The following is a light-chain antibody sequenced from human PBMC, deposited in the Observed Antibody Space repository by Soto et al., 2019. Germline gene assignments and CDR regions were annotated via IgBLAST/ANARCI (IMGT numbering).Light chain of an antibody. Sequence: QSVLTQPPSVSGSPRPSVAISCTGTSSDVGSYNRVFWYQQRPRTAPKVMIYEVSNRPPGVPDRFSGPKSWNTAALTIYGFQGEDEADYYCRSYASSNTYVFGSGT. CDR2: EVS. CDR3: RSYASSNTYV. J-gene: IGLJ1*01. V-gene: IGLV2-18*02. CDR1: SSDVGSYNR.